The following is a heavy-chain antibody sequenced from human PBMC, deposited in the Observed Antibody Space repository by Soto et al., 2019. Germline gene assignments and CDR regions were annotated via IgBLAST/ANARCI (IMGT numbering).Heavy chain of an antibody. Sequence: ASVKVSCKASGYTFTSYDINWVRQATGQGLEWMGWMNPNSGNTGYAQKFQGRVTMTRNTSISTAYVELSSLRSEDTAVYYCASGGEGSGCYVYAFDIWGQGTMVTVSS. D-gene: IGHD6-19*01. CDR2: MNPNSGNT. J-gene: IGHJ3*02. CDR1: GYTFTSYD. CDR3: ASGGEGSGCYVYAFDI. V-gene: IGHV1-8*01.